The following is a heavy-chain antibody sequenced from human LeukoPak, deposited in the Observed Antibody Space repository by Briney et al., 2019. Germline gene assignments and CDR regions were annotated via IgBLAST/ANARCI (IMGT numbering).Heavy chain of an antibody. D-gene: IGHD1-26*01. V-gene: IGHV3-23*01. CDR1: GFTFSTYA. Sequence: PGGSLRLSCAASGFTFSTYAMSWVRQAPGKGLEWVSAIGDTTYYADSVEGRFTISRDNSKNMLYLQMNNLRAEDAAIYYCAKAYAFVGANYFDYWGQGTLVTVSS. CDR2: IGDTT. CDR3: AKAYAFVGANYFDY. J-gene: IGHJ4*02.